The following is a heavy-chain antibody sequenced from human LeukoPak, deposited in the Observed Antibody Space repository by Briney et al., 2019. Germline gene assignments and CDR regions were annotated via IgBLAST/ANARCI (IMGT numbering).Heavy chain of an antibody. Sequence: GASVKVSCKASGYTFTSYAMHWVRQAPGQRLEWMGWINAGNGNTKYSQKFQGRVTITRDTSTSTAYMELRSLRSDDTAVYYCARDGSGWYLDYWGQGTLVTVSS. CDR2: INAGNGNT. V-gene: IGHV1-3*01. D-gene: IGHD6-19*01. J-gene: IGHJ4*02. CDR3: ARDGSGWYLDY. CDR1: GYTFTSYA.